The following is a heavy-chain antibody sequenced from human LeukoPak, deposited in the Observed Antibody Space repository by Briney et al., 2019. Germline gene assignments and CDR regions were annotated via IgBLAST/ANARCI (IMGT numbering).Heavy chain of an antibody. D-gene: IGHD1-20*01. J-gene: IGHJ5*02. V-gene: IGHV1-69*06. CDR2: IIPIFGTA. Sequence: SVKASCKASGGTFSSYAISWVRQAPGQGLEWMGGIIPIFGTANYAQKFQGRVTITADKSTSTAYMELSSLRSEDTAVYYCARMSWVTGTSGGWFDPWGQGTLVTVSS. CDR1: GGTFSSYA. CDR3: ARMSWVTGTSGGWFDP.